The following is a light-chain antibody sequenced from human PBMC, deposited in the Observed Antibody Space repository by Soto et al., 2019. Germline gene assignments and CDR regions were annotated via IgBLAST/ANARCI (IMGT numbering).Light chain of an antibody. CDR1: SSDVGGYNY. CDR2: DVS. J-gene: IGLJ1*01. Sequence: QSVLTQPASVSGSPGQSITISCTGTSSDVGGYNYFSWYQQHPGKAPKLMIYDVSNRPSGVSNRFSGYNSGNTASLSISGLQAEDESYYFCSSYTSSSTRLYVFGTGTKLTVL. V-gene: IGLV2-14*01. CDR3: SSYTSSSTRLYV.